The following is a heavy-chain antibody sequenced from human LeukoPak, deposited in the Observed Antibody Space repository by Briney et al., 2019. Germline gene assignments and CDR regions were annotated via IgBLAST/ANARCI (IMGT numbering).Heavy chain of an antibody. V-gene: IGHV3-30*02. CDR3: AKGVKHIVVVTAQHYFDY. Sequence: GGSLRLSCAASRFTFSSYGMHWVRQAPGKGLEWVAFIRYDGSNKYYADSVKGRFTISRDNSKNTLYLQMNSLRAEDTAVYYCAKGVKHIVVVTAQHYFDYWGQGTLVTVSS. D-gene: IGHD2-21*02. J-gene: IGHJ4*02. CDR2: IRYDGSNK. CDR1: RFTFSSYG.